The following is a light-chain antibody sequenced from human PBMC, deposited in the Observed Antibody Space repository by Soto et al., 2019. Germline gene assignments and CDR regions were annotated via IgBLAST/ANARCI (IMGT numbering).Light chain of an antibody. V-gene: IGLV2-8*01. CDR1: KNDIGRYDY. CDR3: CSFAGSYSSV. CDR2: DVT. Sequence: LTQPPSASGSPGQSVTISCTGTKNDIGRYDYVSWYQQYPGEAPKLIIYDVTERPSGVPDRFSGSKSGNTASLTISGLRAEDEAAYSCCSFAGSYSSVFGSGTKATV. J-gene: IGLJ1*01.